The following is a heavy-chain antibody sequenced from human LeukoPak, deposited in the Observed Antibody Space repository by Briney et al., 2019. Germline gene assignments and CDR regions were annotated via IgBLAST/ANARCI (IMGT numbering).Heavy chain of an antibody. D-gene: IGHD6-19*01. CDR3: ARDGGWYGSAY. CDR1: GFTFSTLW. CDR2: INQGGSEK. J-gene: IGHJ4*02. Sequence: GGSLRLSCAASGFTFSTLWMTWVRQAPGKGLEWVANINQGGSEKYYVDSVKGRFTISRDNANNSLYLQMNNLRAEDTAVYYCARDGGWYGSAYWGQGTLVTVSS. V-gene: IGHV3-7*03.